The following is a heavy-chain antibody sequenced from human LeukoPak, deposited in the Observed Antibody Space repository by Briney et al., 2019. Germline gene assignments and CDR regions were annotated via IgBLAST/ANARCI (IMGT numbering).Heavy chain of an antibody. CDR2: IYNSGTT. V-gene: IGHV4-31*03. CDR1: GGSISTGGYY. J-gene: IGHJ4*02. D-gene: IGHD5-18*01. Sequence: PSQTLSLTRTVSGGSISTGGYYWTWIRQHPGKGLEWIGYIYNSGTTYYNPSLESRVTISGDTSKNQFSLKLNSVTAADTAVYYCARTAGWSYGFDYWGQGTLVTVSS. CDR3: ARTAGWSYGFDY.